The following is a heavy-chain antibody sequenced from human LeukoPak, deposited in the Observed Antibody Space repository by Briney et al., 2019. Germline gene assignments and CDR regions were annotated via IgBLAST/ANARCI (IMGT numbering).Heavy chain of an antibody. D-gene: IGHD3-22*01. Sequence: SETLSLTCTVSGGSISNNNYYWAWIRQPPGKGLECIGSIYYSGSPYYNPSLKSRVTISVDTSKNQFTLKLSSVTAADTAMYYCARQRLYDSGAYFDYWGQGTLVTVSS. J-gene: IGHJ4*02. CDR2: IYYSGSP. V-gene: IGHV4-39*01. CDR1: GGSISNNNYY. CDR3: ARQRLYDSGAYFDY.